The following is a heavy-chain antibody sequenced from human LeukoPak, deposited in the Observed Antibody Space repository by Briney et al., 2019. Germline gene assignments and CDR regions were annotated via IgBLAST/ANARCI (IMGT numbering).Heavy chain of an antibody. CDR3: ASEMEYYDILTGYSHY. V-gene: IGHV3-48*04. CDR2: ISSSSSTI. Sequence: GGSLRLSCAASGFTFSSYSMNWVRQAPGKGLEWVSYISSSSSTIYYADSVKGRFTISRDNTKNSLYLQMNSLRAEDTAVYYCASEMEYYDILTGYSHYWGQGTLVTVSS. D-gene: IGHD3-9*01. J-gene: IGHJ4*02. CDR1: GFTFSSYS.